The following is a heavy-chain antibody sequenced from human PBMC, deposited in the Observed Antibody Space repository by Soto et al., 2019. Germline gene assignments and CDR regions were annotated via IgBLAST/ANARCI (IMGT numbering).Heavy chain of an antibody. CDR1: GFTFSSYA. CDR2: ISGSGGST. Sequence: GSLRLSCAASGFTFSSYAMSWVRQAPGKGLEWVSAISGSGGSTYYADSVKGRFTISRDNSKNTLYLQMNSLRAEDTAVYYCARDPDKVYAIDFDYWGQATLVTVSS. J-gene: IGHJ4*02. CDR3: ARDPDKVYAIDFDY. D-gene: IGHD2-8*01. V-gene: IGHV3-23*01.